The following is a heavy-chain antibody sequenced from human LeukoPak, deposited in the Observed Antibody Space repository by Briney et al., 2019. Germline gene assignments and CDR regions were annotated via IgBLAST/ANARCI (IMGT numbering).Heavy chain of an antibody. V-gene: IGHV4-34*01. CDR1: GGSFSGYY. D-gene: IGHD6-13*01. Sequence: SETLSLTCAVYGGSFSGYYWSWIRQPPGKGLEWIGEINHSGSTNYNPSLKSRVTISVDTSKNQFSLKLSSVTAADTAVYYCARQPHISSSWYGPLDYWGQGTLVTVSS. CDR3: ARQPHISSSWYGPLDY. J-gene: IGHJ4*02. CDR2: INHSGST.